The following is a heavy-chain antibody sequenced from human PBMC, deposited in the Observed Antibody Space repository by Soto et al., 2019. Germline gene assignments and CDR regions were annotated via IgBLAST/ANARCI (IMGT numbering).Heavy chain of an antibody. Sequence: GGSLRLSCAASGFTFSSYSMNWVRQAPGKGLEWVSAISGSGGSTYYADSVKGRFTISRDNSKNTLYLQMNSLRAEDTAVYYCAKLGDYVLGFAYCGQGTLVTVSS. V-gene: IGHV3-23*01. CDR2: ISGSGGST. CDR3: AKLGDYVLGFAY. CDR1: GFTFSSYS. J-gene: IGHJ4*02. D-gene: IGHD4-17*01.